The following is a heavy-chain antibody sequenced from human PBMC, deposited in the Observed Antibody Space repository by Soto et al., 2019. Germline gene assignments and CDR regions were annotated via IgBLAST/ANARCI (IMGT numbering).Heavy chain of an antibody. D-gene: IGHD3-3*01. J-gene: IGHJ6*03. V-gene: IGHV1-3*01. CDR3: AGFITIFGVVIILGYYYYMDV. CDR1: GYTFTSYA. Sequence: ASVKVSCKASGYTFTSYAMHWVRQAPGQRLEWIGWINAGNGNTKYSQKFQGRVTITRDTSASTAYMELSSLRSEDTAVYYCAGFITIFGVVIILGYYYYMDVWGKGTTVTVSS. CDR2: INAGNGNT.